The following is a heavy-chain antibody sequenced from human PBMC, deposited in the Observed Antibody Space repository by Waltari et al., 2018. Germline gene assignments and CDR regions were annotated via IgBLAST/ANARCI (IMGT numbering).Heavy chain of an antibody. D-gene: IGHD1-26*01. CDR3: ARVRVGATYYYYYYMEV. CDR2: IYYSGST. CDR1: GGSISSSSYY. V-gene: IGHV4-39*07. J-gene: IGHJ6*03. Sequence: QLQLQESGPGLVKPSETLSLPCTVSGGSISSSSYYWGWIRPPPGKGLEWIGSIYYSGSTYYNPSLKSRVTISVDTSKNQFSLKLSSVTAADTAVYYCARVRVGATYYYYYYMEVWGKGTTVTISS.